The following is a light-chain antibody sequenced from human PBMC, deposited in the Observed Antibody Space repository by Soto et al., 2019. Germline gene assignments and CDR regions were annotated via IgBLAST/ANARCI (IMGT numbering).Light chain of an antibody. J-gene: IGLJ3*02. CDR1: SSNIGNNY. CDR2: ENN. Sequence: QSVLTQPPSVSAAPGQKVTISCSGSSSNIGNNYVSWYQQLPGTAPKLLIYENNKRPSGIPDRFSGSKSDTSATLGITGLQTGDEADYYCGTWDSSLSAGVFGVGTKLTVL. CDR3: GTWDSSLSAGV. V-gene: IGLV1-51*02.